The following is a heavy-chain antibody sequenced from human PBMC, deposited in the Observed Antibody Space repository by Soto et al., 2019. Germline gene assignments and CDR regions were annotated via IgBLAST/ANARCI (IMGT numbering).Heavy chain of an antibody. CDR1: GYTFTSYG. CDR2: ISAYNGNT. Sequence: ASVKVSCKASGYTFTSYGISWVLQAPGQGLEWMGWISAYNGNTNYAQKLQGRVTMTTDTSTSTAYMELRSLRSDDTAVYYCARLSFLYDSSGYYKGNWFDPWGQGTLVTVSS. CDR3: ARLSFLYDSSGYYKGNWFDP. V-gene: IGHV1-18*01. J-gene: IGHJ5*02. D-gene: IGHD3-22*01.